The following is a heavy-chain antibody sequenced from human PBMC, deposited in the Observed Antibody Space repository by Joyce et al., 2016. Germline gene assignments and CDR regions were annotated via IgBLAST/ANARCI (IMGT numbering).Heavy chain of an antibody. Sequence: GRSLRLSCAASGLTLSNHGVHWVRQAPGKGLEWVAVISYDGIYKYYADSVKGRFTISRDNSKNTVFLEMNSLRTEDTAVYYCAKILTATYSSGWFLDYWGQGTLVTVSS. CDR3: AKILTATYSSGWFLDY. CDR1: GLTLSNHG. J-gene: IGHJ4*02. CDR2: ISYDGIYK. V-gene: IGHV3-30*18. D-gene: IGHD6-25*01.